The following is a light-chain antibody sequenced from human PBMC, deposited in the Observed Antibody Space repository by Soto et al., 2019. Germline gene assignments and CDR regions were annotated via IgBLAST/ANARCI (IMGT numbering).Light chain of an antibody. CDR2: EGS. J-gene: IGKJ2*01. CDR3: QQRGDWLMYT. CDR1: QSVNRF. V-gene: IGKV3-11*01. Sequence: EIVLTQSPATLSLSPGERATLSCRASQSVNRFFAWYQQKPGQAPRLLFYEGSHRATGTPARFSASGSGTDFTLTISSLEPEDSAVYYCQQRGDWLMYTFGQGTKLEIK.